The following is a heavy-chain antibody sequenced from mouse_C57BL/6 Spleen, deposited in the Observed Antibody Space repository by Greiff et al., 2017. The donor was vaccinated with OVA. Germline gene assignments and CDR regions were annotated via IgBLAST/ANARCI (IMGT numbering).Heavy chain of an antibody. V-gene: IGHV1-55*01. Sequence: QVQLQQSGAELVKPGASVKMSCKASGYTFTSYWITWVKQRPGQGLEWIGDIYPGSGSTNYNEKFKSKATLTVDTSSSTAYMQLSSLTSEDSAVYYCASRIYYEDAMDYWGQGTSVTVSS. CDR1: GYTFTSYW. D-gene: IGHD2-4*01. CDR2: IYPGSGST. CDR3: ASRIYYEDAMDY. J-gene: IGHJ4*01.